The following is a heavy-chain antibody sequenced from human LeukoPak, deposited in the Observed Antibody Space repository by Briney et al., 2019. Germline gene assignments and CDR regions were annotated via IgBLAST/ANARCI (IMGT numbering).Heavy chain of an antibody. V-gene: IGHV3-30-3*01. CDR2: ISYDGSNK. D-gene: IGHD6-6*01. Sequence: GGSLRLSCAASRFTFSSYALHWVRQAPGKGLEWVSVISYDGSNKYYADSVKGRFTISRDNSENTLYLQMNSLRAEDTAVYYCTTDPTSIAARPWSYYYYYGMDVWGQGTTVTVSS. J-gene: IGHJ6*02. CDR1: RFTFSSYA. CDR3: TTDPTSIAARPWSYYYYYGMDV.